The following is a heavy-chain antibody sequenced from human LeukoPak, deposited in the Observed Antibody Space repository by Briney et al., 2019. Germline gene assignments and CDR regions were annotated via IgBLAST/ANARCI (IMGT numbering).Heavy chain of an antibody. CDR2: IYYSGST. V-gene: IGHV4-39*07. D-gene: IGHD6-19*01. Sequence: SETLSLTCTVSGDSISSSNYYWGWIRQPPGKGLEWIGSIYYSGSTYYNPSLRSRVTISVDTSKNQFSLKLSSVTAADTAVYYCAKDLPANRWLARRLNFDYWGQGTLVTVSS. J-gene: IGHJ4*02. CDR3: AKDLPANRWLARRLNFDY. CDR1: GDSISSSNYY.